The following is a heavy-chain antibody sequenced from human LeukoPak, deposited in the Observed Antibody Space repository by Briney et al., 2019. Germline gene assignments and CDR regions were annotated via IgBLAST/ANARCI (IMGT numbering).Heavy chain of an antibody. V-gene: IGHV3-9*03. D-gene: IGHD6-13*01. CDR1: GFTLDDYA. J-gene: IGHJ4*02. CDR2: ISWNNGSI. Sequence: GRSLRLSCAASGFTLDDYAMHWVRQAPGKGLEWVSGISWNNGSIGYADSVKGRFTISRDNAKNSLYLQMNSLRAEDMALYYCAKDSGIAAAGLDYWGQGTLVTVSS. CDR3: AKDSGIAAAGLDY.